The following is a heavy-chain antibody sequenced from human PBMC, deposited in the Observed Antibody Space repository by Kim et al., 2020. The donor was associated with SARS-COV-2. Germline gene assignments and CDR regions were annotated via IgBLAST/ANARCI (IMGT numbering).Heavy chain of an antibody. CDR3: AKRGPYGNGAFDF. J-gene: IGHJ3*01. V-gene: IGHV3-23*01. D-gene: IGHD4-4*01. Sequence: YAARVKDRLTRSRDKSKTMAYLQMNSLTVEDTALYYCAKRGPYGNGAFDFWGHGTRVTVSS.